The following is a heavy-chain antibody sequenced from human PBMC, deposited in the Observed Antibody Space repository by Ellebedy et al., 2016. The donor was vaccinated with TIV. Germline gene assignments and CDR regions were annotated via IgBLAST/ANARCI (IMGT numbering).Heavy chain of an antibody. Sequence: GESLKISCKGSGYSVTKSWIGWVRQMHGKGLEWMGIINPSDSDTRHSPSFQRQVTISADKSISTAYLQWSSLKASDTAMYYCARQGIGVSLDYWGQGTLVTVSS. J-gene: IGHJ4*02. V-gene: IGHV5-51*01. CDR1: GYSVTKSW. D-gene: IGHD2-15*01. CDR2: INPSDSDT. CDR3: ARQGIGVSLDY.